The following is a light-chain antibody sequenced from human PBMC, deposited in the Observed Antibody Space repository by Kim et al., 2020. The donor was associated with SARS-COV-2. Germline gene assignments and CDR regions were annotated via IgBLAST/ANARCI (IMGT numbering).Light chain of an antibody. CDR3: QQYGSSPRT. J-gene: IGKJ1*01. CDR2: GAS. Sequence: SPGESATLSCRASQSVSSSSLAWYQQKPGQAPRLLIYGASSRATGIPDRFSGSGSGTDFTLTISRLEPEDFAVYYCQQYGSSPRTFGQGTKVDIK. V-gene: IGKV3-20*01. CDR1: QSVSSSS.